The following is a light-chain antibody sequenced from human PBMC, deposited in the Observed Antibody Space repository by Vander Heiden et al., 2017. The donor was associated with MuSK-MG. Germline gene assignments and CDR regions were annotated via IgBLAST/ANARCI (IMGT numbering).Light chain of an antibody. CDR3: QQHFDTSVLT. CDR1: QGIRNS. J-gene: IGKJ4*01. CDR2: AAS. Sequence: DIQMTQTPSSLSASVGDRVTITCRASQGIRNSLAWYQHKPGKAPRLLLSAASTLASGVPSRFSGSGSGAEYTLTISSLQPEDFATYYCQQHFDTSVLTFGGGTKVEIK. V-gene: IGKV1-NL1*01.